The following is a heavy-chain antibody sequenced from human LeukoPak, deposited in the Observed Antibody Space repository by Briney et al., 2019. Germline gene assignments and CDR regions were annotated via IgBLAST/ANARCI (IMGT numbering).Heavy chain of an antibody. J-gene: IGHJ4*02. CDR3: ARGPGDYVWGIYFDY. CDR2: IWYDGSNK. CDR1: GFTFSSYG. D-gene: IGHD3-16*01. Sequence: GGSLILSCAASGFTFSSYGMHWVRQAPGKGLEWVAVIWYDGSNKYYADSVKGRFTISRDNSKNTLYLQMNSLRAEDTAVYYCARGPGDYVWGIYFDYWGQGTLVTVSS. V-gene: IGHV3-33*01.